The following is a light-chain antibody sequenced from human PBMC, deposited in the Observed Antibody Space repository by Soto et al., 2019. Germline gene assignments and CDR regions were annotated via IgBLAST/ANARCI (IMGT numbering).Light chain of an antibody. Sequence: DVQMTQSPSAVSASVGDRVIITCRASQVVNNFLSWFQQKPGEVPKRLIYSASTLQSGVPSRFSGSGSGTEFTLIISILQPEDFASYYCLQHHSHPWTFGQGTKVEV. CDR1: QVVNNF. CDR3: LQHHSHPWT. V-gene: IGKV1-17*03. CDR2: SAS. J-gene: IGKJ1*01.